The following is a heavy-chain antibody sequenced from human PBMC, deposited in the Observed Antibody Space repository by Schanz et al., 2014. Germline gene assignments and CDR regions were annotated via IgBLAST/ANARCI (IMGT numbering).Heavy chain of an antibody. CDR3: ARDRPSGYALDF. V-gene: IGHV3-43*01. D-gene: IGHD5-12*01. CDR1: GFSFDDYT. J-gene: IGHJ4*02. Sequence: EVQLVESGGVVAQPGGSLRLSCAASGFSFDDYTMHWVRQAPGKGLEWVSLIDRDGGHTYYADSVKGRFTISRDNSKNSLYLQMNSLRAEDTAVYYCARDRPSGYALDFWGQGTLVTVSS. CDR2: IDRDGGHT.